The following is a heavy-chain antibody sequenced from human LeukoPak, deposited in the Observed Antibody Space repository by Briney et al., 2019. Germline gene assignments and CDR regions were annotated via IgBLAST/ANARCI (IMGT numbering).Heavy chain of an antibody. Sequence: GGSLRLSRAASGFTFSSYAMSWVRQAPGKGLEWVSAISGSGGSTYYADSVKGRFTISRDNSKNTLYLQMNSLRAEYTAVYYCAKGVWGSYRYPLDYWGQGTLVTVSS. CDR2: ISGSGGST. CDR1: GFTFSSYA. V-gene: IGHV3-23*01. CDR3: AKGVWGSYRYPLDY. D-gene: IGHD3-16*02. J-gene: IGHJ4*02.